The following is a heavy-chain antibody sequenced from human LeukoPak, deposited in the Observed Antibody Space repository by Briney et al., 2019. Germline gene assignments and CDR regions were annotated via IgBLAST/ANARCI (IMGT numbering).Heavy chain of an antibody. CDR1: GFTFSSYS. J-gene: IGHJ4*02. Sequence: QSGGSLRLSCAASGFTFSSYSMNWVRQAPGKGLEWVSYISSSSSTICYADSVKGRFTISRDNAKNSLYLQMNSLRAEDTAVYYCARDLSTVMYYFDYWGQGTLVTVSS. CDR2: ISSSSSTI. D-gene: IGHD4-17*01. CDR3: ARDLSTVMYYFDY. V-gene: IGHV3-48*01.